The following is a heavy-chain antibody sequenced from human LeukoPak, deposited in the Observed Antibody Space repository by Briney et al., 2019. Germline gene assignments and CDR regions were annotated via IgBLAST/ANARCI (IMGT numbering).Heavy chain of an antibody. V-gene: IGHV3-9*03. CDR3: AKGAVGAKVFWYFKL. J-gene: IGHJ2*01. Sequence: GRSLRLSCAASGFTFEDYAMHWVRQGPGKGLEWVSGISWNSDNIEYADSVKGRFTISRDNAKKTLYQQMNSLRDEDMGLYYCAKGAVGAKVFWYFKLWGRGTLVTVSS. CDR1: GFTFEDYA. CDR2: ISWNSDNI. D-gene: IGHD1-26*01.